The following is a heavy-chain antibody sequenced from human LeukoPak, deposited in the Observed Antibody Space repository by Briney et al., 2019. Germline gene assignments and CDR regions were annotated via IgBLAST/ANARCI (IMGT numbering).Heavy chain of an antibody. CDR1: GFTFSSYA. D-gene: IGHD3-22*01. V-gene: IGHV3-23*01. CDR3: ANDYDSSGYYPLGY. Sequence: GGSLRLSCAASGFTFSSYAMSWVRQAPGKGLEWVSAISGSGGSTYYADSVKGRFTISRDHSKNTLYLQMNSLRAEDTAVYYCANDYDSSGYYPLGYWGQGTLVTVSS. J-gene: IGHJ4*02. CDR2: ISGSGGST.